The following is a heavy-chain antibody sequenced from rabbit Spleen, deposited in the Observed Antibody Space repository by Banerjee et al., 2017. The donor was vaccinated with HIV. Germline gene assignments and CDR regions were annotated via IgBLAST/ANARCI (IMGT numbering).Heavy chain of an antibody. CDR3: ARDIAGDPSYCVFNL. D-gene: IGHD7-1*01. Sequence: QSLEESGGDLVKPGASLTLTCTASGFSLSGYWMWWVRQAPGKGLEWIACIYSGRRGRTCYSSWVKGRFTISKTSSTTVTLQMTSLTAADTATYFCARDIAGDPSYCVFNLWGPGTLVTVS. CDR2: IYSGRRGRT. J-gene: IGHJ4*01. V-gene: IGHV1S40*01. CDR1: GFSLSGYW.